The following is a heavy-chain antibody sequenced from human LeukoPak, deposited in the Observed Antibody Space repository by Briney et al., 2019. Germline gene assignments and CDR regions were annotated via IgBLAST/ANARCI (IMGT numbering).Heavy chain of an antibody. D-gene: IGHD6-19*01. V-gene: IGHV4-34*01. J-gene: IGHJ6*03. Sequence: PSETLSLTCAVYGGSFSGYYWSWIRQPPGKGLEWIGEINHSGSTNYNPSLKSRVTISVDTSKNQFSLKLSSVTAADTAVYYCARGLGSSGWYGYYYYMDVWGKGTTVTVSS. CDR2: INHSGST. CDR1: GGSFSGYY. CDR3: ARGLGSSGWYGYYYYMDV.